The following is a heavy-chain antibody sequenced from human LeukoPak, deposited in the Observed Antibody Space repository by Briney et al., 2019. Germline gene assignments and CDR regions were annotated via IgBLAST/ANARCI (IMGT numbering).Heavy chain of an antibody. D-gene: IGHD3-9*01. Sequence: GGSLRLSCAASEFTFSNFWMSWVRQVPGKGLEWVANTNRDGSEKYYVVSVKGRVTISRDNAMNSLYLQMNSLRAEDTAVYYCTSDFDRTAGHWGQGTLVIVSS. CDR3: TSDFDRTAGH. J-gene: IGHJ4*02. CDR2: TNRDGSEK. CDR1: EFTFSNFW. V-gene: IGHV3-7*01.